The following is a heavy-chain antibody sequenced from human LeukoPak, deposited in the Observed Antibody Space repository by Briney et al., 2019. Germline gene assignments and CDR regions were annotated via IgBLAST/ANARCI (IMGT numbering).Heavy chain of an antibody. CDR3: ARNVTYRMDV. Sequence: GGSLRLSCAASGFTFSSYWMHWVRQVPGKGLVWVSRVTGDGRSTMYADSVKGRFTISRDNAKNTLYLQMNSLRDEDTAVYYCARNVTYRMDVWGQGTTVTVSS. V-gene: IGHV3-74*03. D-gene: IGHD2-21*02. CDR2: VTGDGRST. J-gene: IGHJ6*02. CDR1: GFTFSSYW.